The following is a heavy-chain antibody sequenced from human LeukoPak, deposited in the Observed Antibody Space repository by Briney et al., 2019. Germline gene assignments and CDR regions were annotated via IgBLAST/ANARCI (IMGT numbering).Heavy chain of an antibody. D-gene: IGHD1-26*01. CDR2: ISWNSGSI. Sequence: GGSLRLSCAATGFTFDDYAMHWVRQAPGKGLEWVSGISWNSGSIGYADSVKGRFTISRDNAKNSLYLQMNSLRAEDTALYYCAKDIRMGVGANSFDIWGQGTMVTVSS. V-gene: IGHV3-9*01. CDR1: GFTFDDYA. CDR3: AKDIRMGVGANSFDI. J-gene: IGHJ3*02.